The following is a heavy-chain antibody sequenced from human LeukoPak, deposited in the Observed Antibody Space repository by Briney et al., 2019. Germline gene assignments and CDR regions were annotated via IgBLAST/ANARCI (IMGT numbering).Heavy chain of an antibody. CDR2: ISGSGGST. J-gene: IGHJ4*02. D-gene: IGHD5-24*01. CDR1: GFTFSSYA. Sequence: GGSLRLSCAASGFTFSSYAMSWVRQAPGKGLEWVSAISGSGGSTYYADSVKGRFTISRDNSKNTLYLQMNRLRAGDTAIYYCAKGGDGYSYYFHSWGQGTLVTVSS. V-gene: IGHV3-23*01. CDR3: AKGGDGYSYYFHS.